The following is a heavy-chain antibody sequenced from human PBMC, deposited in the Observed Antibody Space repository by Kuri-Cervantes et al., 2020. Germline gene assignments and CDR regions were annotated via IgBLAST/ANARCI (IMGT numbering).Heavy chain of an antibody. V-gene: IGHV3-66*03. CDR3: ARAYDFWSGSHDMDV. Sequence: GGSLRLSCAASGFTVSSNYMSWVRQAPGKGLEWVSVIYSCGSTYYADSVKGRFTISRDNAKNSPYLQMNSLRAEDTAVYYCARAYDFWSGSHDMDVWGKGTTVTVSS. J-gene: IGHJ6*03. CDR2: IYSCGST. D-gene: IGHD3-3*01. CDR1: GFTVSSNY.